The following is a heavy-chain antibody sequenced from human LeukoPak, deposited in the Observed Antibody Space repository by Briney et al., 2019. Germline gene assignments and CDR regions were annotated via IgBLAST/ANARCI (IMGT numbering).Heavy chain of an antibody. V-gene: IGHV3-9*01. J-gene: IGHJ4*02. D-gene: IGHD5-24*01. CDR3: AKDSSGDGYEYYFDY. CDR1: GFTFDDYA. Sequence: GGSLRLSCAASGFTFDDYAMHWVRQAPGKGLEWVSGISWNSGSIGYADSVKGRFTISRVNAKNSLYLQMNSLRAEDTALYYCAKDSSGDGYEYYFDYWGQGTLVTVSS. CDR2: ISWNSGSI.